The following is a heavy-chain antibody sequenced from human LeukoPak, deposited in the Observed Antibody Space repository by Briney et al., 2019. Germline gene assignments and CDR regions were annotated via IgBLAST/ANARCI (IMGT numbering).Heavy chain of an antibody. CDR3: ATYYDSSGSTPHNY. D-gene: IGHD3-22*01. CDR1: GGSFSGYY. Sequence: PSETMSLTCAVYGGSFSGYYWSWIRQPPGKGLEWIGEINHSGSTNYNPSLKSRVTISVDTSKNQFSLKLSSVTAADTAVYYCATYYDSSGSTPHNYWGQGTLVTVSS. V-gene: IGHV4-34*01. CDR2: INHSGST. J-gene: IGHJ4*02.